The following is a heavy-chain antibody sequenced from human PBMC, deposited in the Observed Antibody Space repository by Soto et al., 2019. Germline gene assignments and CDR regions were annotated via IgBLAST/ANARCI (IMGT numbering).Heavy chain of an antibody. D-gene: IGHD6-19*01. CDR3: ARQYSSGWPHFDY. V-gene: IGHV4-59*01. J-gene: IGHJ4*02. CDR1: GGSIGSYY. Sequence: SETLSLTCTVSGGSIGSYYWSWIRQPPGKGLEWIGYIYYSGSTNYNPSLKSRVTISVDTSKNQFSLKLSSVTAADTAVYYCARQYSSGWPHFDYWGQGTLVTVSS. CDR2: IYYSGST.